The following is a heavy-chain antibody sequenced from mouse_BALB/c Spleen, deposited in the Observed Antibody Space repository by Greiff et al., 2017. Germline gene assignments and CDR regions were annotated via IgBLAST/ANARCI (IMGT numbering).Heavy chain of an antibody. J-gene: IGHJ4*01. CDR1: GFTFSSYT. CDR2: ISSGGSYT. V-gene: IGHV5-6-4*01. Sequence: EVKLVESGGGLVKPGGSLKLSCAASGFTFSSYTMSWVRQTPEKRLEWVATISSGGSYTYYPDSVKGRFTISRDNAKNTLYLQMSSLKSEDTAMYYCTRGDGTYYYAMDYWGQGTSVTVSS. CDR3: TRGDGTYYYAMDY. D-gene: IGHD2-1*01.